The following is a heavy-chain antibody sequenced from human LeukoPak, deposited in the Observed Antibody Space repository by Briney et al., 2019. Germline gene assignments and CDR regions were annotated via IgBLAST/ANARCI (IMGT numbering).Heavy chain of an antibody. CDR3: ARDHCSGGSCYPGGMDV. Sequence: PSETLSLTCTVSGGSISSYYWSWIRQPPGKGLEWLRYIYYSGSTNYNPSLKSRVTISVDTSKNQFSLKLSSVTAADTAVYYCARDHCSGGSCYPGGMDVWGKGTTVTVSS. J-gene: IGHJ6*04. D-gene: IGHD2-15*01. V-gene: IGHV4-59*01. CDR1: GGSISSYY. CDR2: IYYSGST.